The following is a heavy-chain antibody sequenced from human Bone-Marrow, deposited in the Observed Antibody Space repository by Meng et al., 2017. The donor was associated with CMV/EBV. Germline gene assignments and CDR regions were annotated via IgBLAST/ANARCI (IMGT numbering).Heavy chain of an antibody. Sequence: SNSMNGVRQAPGKGLEWVSAISSSSSYIYYADSVKGRFTISRDNAKNSLYLQMNSLRAEDTAVYYCARATAMSAYDFWSGYSGGFGYWGQGTLVTVSS. D-gene: IGHD3-3*01. J-gene: IGHJ4*02. CDR3: ARATAMSAYDFWSGYSGGFGY. CDR1: SNS. V-gene: IGHV3-21*01. CDR2: ISSSSSYI.